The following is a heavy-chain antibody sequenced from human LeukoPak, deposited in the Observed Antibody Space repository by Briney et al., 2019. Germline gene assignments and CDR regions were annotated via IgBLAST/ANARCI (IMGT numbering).Heavy chain of an antibody. CDR1: GGPISTYY. Sequence: SEPLSLTCTVSGGPISTYYWSWIRQSPGKELEWIGYIYYTGSTSYNPSLKSRVAISVDTSKNQFSLKLSSVTAADTAVYYCARATSWSYYYMDVWAKGTTVTVSS. CDR3: ARATSWSYYYMDV. CDR2: IYYTGST. J-gene: IGHJ6*03. V-gene: IGHV4-59*01.